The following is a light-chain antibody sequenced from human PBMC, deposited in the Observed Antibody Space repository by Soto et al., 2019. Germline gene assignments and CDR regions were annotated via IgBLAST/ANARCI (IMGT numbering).Light chain of an antibody. CDR3: SSDAGISNVI. CDR1: SSDVGGYDY. J-gene: IGLJ2*01. CDR2: EVT. V-gene: IGLV2-8*01. Sequence: QSVLTQPPSASGSPGQSVTISCTGTSSDVGGYDYVSWYQQQSGKAPKLIIYEVTNRPSGVPDRFSGSKSGNTASLTVSGLHAEDEDDYYCSSDAGISNVIFGAGTKLTVL.